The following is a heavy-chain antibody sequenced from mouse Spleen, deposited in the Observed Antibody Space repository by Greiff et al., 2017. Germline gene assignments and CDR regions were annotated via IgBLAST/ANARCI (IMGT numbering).Heavy chain of an antibody. D-gene: IGHD1-1*01. CDR2: ISDGGSYT. Sequence: EVKVVESGGGLVKPGGSLKLSCAASGFTFSSYAMSWVRQTPEKRLEWVATISDGGSYTYYPDNVKGRFTISRDNAKNNLYLQMSHLKSEDTAMYYCARDRDYYGYFDYWGQGTTLTVSS. J-gene: IGHJ2*01. CDR1: GFTFSSYA. CDR3: ARDRDYYGYFDY. V-gene: IGHV5-4*01.